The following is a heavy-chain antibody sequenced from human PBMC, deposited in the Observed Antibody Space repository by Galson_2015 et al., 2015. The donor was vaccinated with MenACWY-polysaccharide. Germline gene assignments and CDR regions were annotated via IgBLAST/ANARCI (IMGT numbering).Heavy chain of an antibody. CDR1: DYSIRSGYF. CDR3: ARVEKYSGSFYILY. CDR2: IFHSGTT. Sequence: ETLSLTCAVSDYSIRSGYFWGWIRQPPGKGLEWIASIFHSGTTYYNPSLKSRVTISVDTPKNQFSLKLSSVTATDTAVYYCARVEKYSGSFYILYWGQGTLVTVSS. J-gene: IGHJ4*02. V-gene: IGHV4-38-2*01. D-gene: IGHD1-26*01.